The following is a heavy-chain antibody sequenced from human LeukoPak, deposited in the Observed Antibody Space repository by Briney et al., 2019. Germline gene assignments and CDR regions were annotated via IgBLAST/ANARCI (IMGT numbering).Heavy chain of an antibody. CDR2: TYYRSKWYN. Sequence: SQTLSLTCAISGDSVYSNSAAWNWIRQSPSRGLEWLGRTYYRSKWYNEYAVSVKSRITINPDPSNSQFSLQLNSVTPEDTAVYYCARDLGGRNDYWGQGSLVTVSS. CDR1: GDSVYSNSAA. D-gene: IGHD4-23*01. V-gene: IGHV6-1*01. CDR3: ARDLGGRNDY. J-gene: IGHJ4*02.